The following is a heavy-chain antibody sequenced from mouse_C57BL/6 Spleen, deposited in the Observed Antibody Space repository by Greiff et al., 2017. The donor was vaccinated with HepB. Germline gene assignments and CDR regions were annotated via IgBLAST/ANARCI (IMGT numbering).Heavy chain of an antibody. CDR2: INPSTGGT. CDR3: ARSLGY. J-gene: IGHJ4*01. Sequence: VQLKQSGPELVKPGASVKISCKASGYSFTGYYMNWVKQSPEKSLEWIGEINPSTGGTTYNQKFKAKATLTVDKSSSTAYMQLKSLTSEDSAVYYCARSLGYWGQGTSVTVSS. CDR1: GYSFTGYY. V-gene: IGHV1-42*01.